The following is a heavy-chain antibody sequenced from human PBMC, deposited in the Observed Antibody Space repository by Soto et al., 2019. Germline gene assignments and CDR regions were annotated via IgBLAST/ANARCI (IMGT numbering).Heavy chain of an antibody. CDR3: AKDRVYGGNSPLY. CDR2: ISYDGTKK. V-gene: IGHV3-30*18. CDR1: GFRVTSYG. J-gene: IGHJ4*02. Sequence: GGSLRLSCAASGFRVTSYGMHWVRQAPGKGLEWVALISYDGTKKYSADSVKGRFTISRDNSKNTLYLQMDSLRVEDTAVYYCAKDRVYGGNSPLYWGQGTLVSVS. D-gene: IGHD4-17*01.